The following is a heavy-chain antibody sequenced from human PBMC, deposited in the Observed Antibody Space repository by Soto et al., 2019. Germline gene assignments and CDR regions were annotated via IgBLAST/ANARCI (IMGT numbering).Heavy chain of an antibody. D-gene: IGHD3-10*01. J-gene: IGHJ4*02. CDR2: IYYSGGT. CDR1: GGSISSSSYY. V-gene: IGHV4-39*01. Sequence: QLQLQESGPGLVKPSESLSLTCTVPGGSISSSSYYWGWIRQPPGKGLEWIGGIYYSGGTYYNRSLKSRVTISVDTSQNQSSLKLSSVTAADTAVYYCARRGVYGSGNLEYWGQGTLVTVSS. CDR3: ARRGVYGSGNLEY.